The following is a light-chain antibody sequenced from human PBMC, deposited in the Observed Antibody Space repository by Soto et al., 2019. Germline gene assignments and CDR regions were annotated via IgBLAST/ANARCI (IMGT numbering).Light chain of an antibody. CDR1: QDISNY. J-gene: IGKJ3*01. Sequence: DIQMTQSPSSLSASVGDRVTITCQASQDISNYLNWYQQKPGKAPKLMIYDASNLETGVPSRCSGSGSWTEITFTISSLQPEDIVTYYCQQYDIITLFTFGPGTKVDIK. CDR2: DAS. CDR3: QQYDIITLFT. V-gene: IGKV1-33*01.